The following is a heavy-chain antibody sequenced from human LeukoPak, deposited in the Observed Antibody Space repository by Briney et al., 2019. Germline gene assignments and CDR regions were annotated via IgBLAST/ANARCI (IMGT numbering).Heavy chain of an antibody. CDR1: GFTFSSYS. Sequence: PGGSLRLSCAASGFTFSSYSVNWVRQAPGKGLEWVSSISSSSSYIYYADSVKGRFTISRDNAKNSLYLQMNSLRAEDTAVYYCARDSGSYAFDIWGQGTMVTVYS. D-gene: IGHD1-26*01. CDR3: ARDSGSYAFDI. V-gene: IGHV3-21*01. CDR2: ISSSSSYI. J-gene: IGHJ3*02.